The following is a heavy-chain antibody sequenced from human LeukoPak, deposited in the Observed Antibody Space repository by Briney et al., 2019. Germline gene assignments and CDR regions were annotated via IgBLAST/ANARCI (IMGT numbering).Heavy chain of an antibody. D-gene: IGHD6-13*01. CDR3: ARHGGSTLWD. J-gene: IGHJ4*02. Sequence: GASVKVSCKASGYTFTSYGISWVRQVPGKGLEWMGRIDPSDSYTNYSPSFQGHVTISADKSISTAFLQWSSLKASDTAMYYCARHGGSTLWDWGQGTLVTVSS. V-gene: IGHV5-10-1*01. CDR1: GYTFTSYG. CDR2: IDPSDSYT.